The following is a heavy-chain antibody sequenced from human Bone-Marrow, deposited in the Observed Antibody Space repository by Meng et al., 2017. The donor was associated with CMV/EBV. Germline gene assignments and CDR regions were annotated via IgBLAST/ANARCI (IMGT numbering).Heavy chain of an antibody. CDR2: IIPILGIA. J-gene: IGHJ6*02. Sequence: SVKVSCKASGGTFSSYTISWVRQAPGQGLEWMGRIIPILGIANYAQKFQGRVTITADKSTSTAYMELSSLRSEDTAVYYCARDMGDWSDPYGMDVWGQGTTVTVSS. V-gene: IGHV1-69*04. CDR3: ARDMGDWSDPYGMDV. D-gene: IGHD1-1*01. CDR1: GGTFSSYT.